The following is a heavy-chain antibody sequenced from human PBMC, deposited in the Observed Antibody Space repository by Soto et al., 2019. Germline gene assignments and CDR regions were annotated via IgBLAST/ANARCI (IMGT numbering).Heavy chain of an antibody. CDR2: LSYRGST. V-gene: IGHV4-39*01. J-gene: IGHJ3*02. Sequence: QMQLQESGPGLVKPSETLSLTCTVSGGSISSGSYYWGWIRQPPGKRLEWIGSLSYRGSTYYNPSFKSRVTISVDASKNQFALKLTSVTAADTAVYYCARPVGVEQELVHDGFDSWGQGTMVTVSS. CDR3: ARPVGVEQELVHDGFDS. CDR1: GGSISSGSYY. D-gene: IGHD6-13*01.